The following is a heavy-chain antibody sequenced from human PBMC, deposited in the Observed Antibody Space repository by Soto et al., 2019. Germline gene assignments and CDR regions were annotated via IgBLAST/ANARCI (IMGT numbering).Heavy chain of an antibody. J-gene: IGHJ4*02. V-gene: IGHV3-30-3*01. CDR1: GFTFSSYA. D-gene: IGHD2-15*01. CDR2: ISYDGSNK. Sequence: GGSLRLSCAASGFTFSSYAMHWVRQAPGKGLEWVAVISYDGSNKYYADSVKGRFTISRDNSKNTLYLQMNSLRAEDTAVYYCARGGEVVVAATYFDYWGQGTLVTVSS. CDR3: ARGGEVVVAATYFDY.